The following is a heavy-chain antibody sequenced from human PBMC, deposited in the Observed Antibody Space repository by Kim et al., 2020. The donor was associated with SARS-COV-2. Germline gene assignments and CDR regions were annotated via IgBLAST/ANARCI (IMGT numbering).Heavy chain of an antibody. CDR3: ASEMATITIY. Sequence: SETLSLTGTVSGGSISSSSYYWGWIRQPPGKGLEWIGSIYYSGSTYYNPSLKSRVTISVDTSKNQFSLKLSSVTAADTAVYYCASEMATITIYWGQGTLVTVSS. CDR2: IYYSGST. J-gene: IGHJ4*02. V-gene: IGHV4-39*01. CDR1: GGSISSSSYY. D-gene: IGHD5-12*01.